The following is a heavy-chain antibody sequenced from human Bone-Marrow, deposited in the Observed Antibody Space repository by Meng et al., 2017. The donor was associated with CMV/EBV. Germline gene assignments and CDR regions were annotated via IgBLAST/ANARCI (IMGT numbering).Heavy chain of an antibody. Sequence: LSLTCAASGFTFNIYEMNWVRQAPGKGLEWVSHVSSSGSDTYYADSVKGRFTISKDNAKNSLYLQMNGLRADDTAVYYCARDVRNYGDYYFDYWGQGTLVTVSS. J-gene: IGHJ4*02. CDR3: ARDVRNYGDYYFDY. D-gene: IGHD1-7*01. CDR1: GFTFNIYE. CDR2: VSSSGSDT. V-gene: IGHV3-48*03.